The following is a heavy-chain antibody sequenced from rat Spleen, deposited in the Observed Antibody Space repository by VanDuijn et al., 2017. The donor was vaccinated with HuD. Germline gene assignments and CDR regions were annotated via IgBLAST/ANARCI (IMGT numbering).Heavy chain of an antibody. CDR1: GFSLTSNG. J-gene: IGHJ2*01. CDR2: IWTGGST. Sequence: VQLKESGPGLVQPSQTLSLTCTVSGFSLTSNGVSWVRQPPGKGLEWMGVIWTGGSTAYNSSFKSRLSVSRDIAKSQVFLSVNSLQTEDTATYYCVRANRESYAHFDYWGQGVMVTVSS. D-gene: IGHD1-12*01. V-gene: IGHV2S63*01. CDR3: VRANRESYAHFDY.